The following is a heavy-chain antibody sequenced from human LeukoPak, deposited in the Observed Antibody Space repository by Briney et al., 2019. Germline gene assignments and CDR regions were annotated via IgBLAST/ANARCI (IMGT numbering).Heavy chain of an antibody. J-gene: IGHJ4*02. V-gene: IGHV4-34*01. CDR2: IYHSGST. Sequence: PSETLSLTCAVYGGSFSGYYWSWIRQPPGKGLEWIGEIYHSGSTNYNPSLKSRVTISVDKSKNQFSLKLSSVTAADTAVYYCARAQVAADVPNFDYWGQGTLVTVSS. D-gene: IGHD6-19*01. CDR1: GGSFSGYY. CDR3: ARAQVAADVPNFDY.